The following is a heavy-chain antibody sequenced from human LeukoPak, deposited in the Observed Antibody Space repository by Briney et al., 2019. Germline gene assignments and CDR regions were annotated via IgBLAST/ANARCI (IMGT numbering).Heavy chain of an antibody. CDR2: VYYSGST. J-gene: IGHJ3*02. CDR3: ARVPTWDVAPTALRISYAFDI. D-gene: IGHD2-2*01. CDR1: GGSISNYY. Sequence: SETLSLTCTVSGGSISNYYWSWIRQPPGKGLEWIGYVYYSGSTSYNPSLKSRVTISVDTSKNQFSLKLSSVTAADTAVYFCARVPTWDVAPTALRISYAFDIWGQGTMVTVSP. V-gene: IGHV4-59*08.